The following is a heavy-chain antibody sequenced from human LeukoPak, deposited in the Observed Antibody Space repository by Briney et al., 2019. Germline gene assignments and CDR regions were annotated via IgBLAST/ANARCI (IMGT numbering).Heavy chain of an antibody. CDR1: GFTFSSYG. V-gene: IGHV3-30*18. CDR2: ISYDGSNK. Sequence: GGSLRLSCAASGFTFSSYGMHWVRQAPGKGLEWVVVISYDGSNKYYADSVKGRFTISRDNSKNTLYLQMNSLRAEDTAVYYCAKGSSGWYWGQGTLVTVSS. D-gene: IGHD6-19*01. J-gene: IGHJ4*02. CDR3: AKGSSGWY.